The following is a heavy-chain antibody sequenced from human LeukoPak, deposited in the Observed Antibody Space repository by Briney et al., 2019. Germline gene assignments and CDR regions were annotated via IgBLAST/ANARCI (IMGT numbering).Heavy chain of an antibody. CDR2: IYYSGST. D-gene: IGHD3-9*01. CDR3: ARKRSFDL. J-gene: IGHJ4*02. V-gene: IGHV4-59*01. CDR1: GGSFSGYY. Sequence: PSETLSLTCAVYGGSFSGYYWRWSWIRQPPGKGLEWFGYIYYSGSTNYNPSLKSRVTISVDTSKNQFSLKLSSVTAADTAVYYCARKRSFDLWGQGTLVTVSS.